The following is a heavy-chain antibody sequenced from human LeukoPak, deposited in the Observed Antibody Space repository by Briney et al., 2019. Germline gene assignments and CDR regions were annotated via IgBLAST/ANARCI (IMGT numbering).Heavy chain of an antibody. Sequence: GASLILFWAASGFTFSSYGMHWVRQASGKGLELVTFIRYDGSNKYYADSVKGRFTISRDNSKNTLYLQMNSLRAEDTAVYYCAKDSVWFGEYTEYYFDYWGQGTLVTVSS. CDR2: IRYDGSNK. D-gene: IGHD3-10*01. V-gene: IGHV3-30*02. CDR3: AKDSVWFGEYTEYYFDY. CDR1: GFTFSSYG. J-gene: IGHJ4*02.